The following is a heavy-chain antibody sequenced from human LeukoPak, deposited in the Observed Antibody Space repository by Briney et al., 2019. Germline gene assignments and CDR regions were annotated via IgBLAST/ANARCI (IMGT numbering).Heavy chain of an antibody. D-gene: IGHD5-12*01. J-gene: IGHJ3*01. CDR1: GFTVTNRY. V-gene: IGHV3-53*01. CDR3: ARADFAGYLHAFDL. Sequence: GGSLRLSCAVSGFTVTNRYMTWVRQAPGKGLEWVSIIFFTCKTYYGDSLGGRFTVSRDISKNSVYLQMNNLRVEDTAVYYCARADFAGYLHAFDLWGQGTVVTVSS. CDR2: IFFTCKT.